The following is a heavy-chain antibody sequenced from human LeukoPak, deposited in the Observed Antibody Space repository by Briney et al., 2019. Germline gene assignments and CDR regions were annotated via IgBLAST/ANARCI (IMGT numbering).Heavy chain of an antibody. Sequence: SVKVSCKASGYTFTSYGISWVRQAPGQGLEWMGGIIPIFGAANYAQKFQGRVTITADESTSTAHMELSSLRSEDTAVYYCARGEWELLGEVYWGQGTLVTVSS. CDR2: IIPIFGAA. CDR3: ARGEWELLGEVY. CDR1: GYTFTSYG. J-gene: IGHJ4*02. V-gene: IGHV1-69*13. D-gene: IGHD1-26*01.